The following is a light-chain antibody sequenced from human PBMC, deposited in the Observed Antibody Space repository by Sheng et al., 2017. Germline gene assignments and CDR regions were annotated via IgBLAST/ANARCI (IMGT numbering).Light chain of an antibody. CDR2: GAS. CDR1: QSVSTK. CDR3: QQYNKWPLP. J-gene: IGKJ4*01. Sequence: EIVVTQSPATLSVSPGERATLSCRASQSVSTKLAWYQQKPGQAPRLLIYGASTRATGVPARFSGSGSGTEFTLTISSLQSEDSAVYYCQQYNKWPLPFGGGTKVELK. V-gene: IGKV3-15*01.